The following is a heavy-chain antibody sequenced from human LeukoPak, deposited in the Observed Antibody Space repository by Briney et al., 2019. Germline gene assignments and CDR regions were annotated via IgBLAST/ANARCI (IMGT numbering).Heavy chain of an antibody. J-gene: IGHJ2*01. V-gene: IGHV1-8*01. CDR1: GYTFTSYD. CDR2: MNPNSGNT. Sequence: ASVKGSCKASGYTFTSYDINWVRQATGQGLEWMGWMNPNSGNTGYAQKFQGRVTMTRNTSISTAYMELSSLRSEDTAVYYCARGNVLGSGWYEDWYFDLWGRGTLVTVSS. CDR3: ARGNVLGSGWYEDWYFDL. D-gene: IGHD6-19*01.